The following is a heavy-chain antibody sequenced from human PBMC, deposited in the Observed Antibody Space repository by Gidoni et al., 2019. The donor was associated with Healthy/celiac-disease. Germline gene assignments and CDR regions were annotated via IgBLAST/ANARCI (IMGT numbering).Heavy chain of an antibody. J-gene: IGHJ6*03. CDR2: INAGNGNT. Sequence: QAQLVQSGAEVKKPGASVKVSCKASGYTFTSYAMHWVRQAPGQRLEWMGWINAGNGNTKYSQKFQGRVTITRDTSASTAYMELSSLRSEDTAVYYCARDGRYFDWLSTYYYYYMDVWGKGTTVTVSS. D-gene: IGHD3-9*01. V-gene: IGHV1-3*01. CDR1: GYTFTSYA. CDR3: ARDGRYFDWLSTYYYYYMDV.